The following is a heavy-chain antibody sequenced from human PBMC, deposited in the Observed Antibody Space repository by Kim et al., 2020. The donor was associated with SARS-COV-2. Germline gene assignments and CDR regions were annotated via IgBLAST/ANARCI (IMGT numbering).Heavy chain of an antibody. CDR3: TKDIWGFSDYDYTPSDY. CDR2: ITGDGSST. V-gene: IGHV3-43*02. CDR1: GFTFDNYA. D-gene: IGHD5-12*01. Sequence: LSLTCAASGFTFDNYAMHWVRQAPGKGLEWVSLITGDGSSTYYADSVKGRFTISRDNSKNSLYLQMNSLRTEDTALYYCTKDIWGFSDYDYTPSDYWGQGTLVTVSS. J-gene: IGHJ4*02.